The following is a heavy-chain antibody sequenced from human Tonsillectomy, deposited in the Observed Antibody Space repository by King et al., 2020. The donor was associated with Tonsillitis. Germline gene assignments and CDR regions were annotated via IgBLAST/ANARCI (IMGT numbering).Heavy chain of an antibody. CDR1: GGTISTGGWN. J-gene: IGHJ6*03. CDR3: ARDVRRYYTSGERSSYYYMDV. Sequence: VQLQESGPGLVKPSQTLSLTCTVSGGTISTGGWNWSWVRQLPGEGLEWIGNVYYSGSTYYHPSLKSRVAMSVDTSKNQFSLKLSSVTAADTAIYYCARDVRRYYTSGERSSYYYMDVWGKGTTVTVSS. CDR2: VYYSGST. D-gene: IGHD3-10*01. V-gene: IGHV4-31*03.